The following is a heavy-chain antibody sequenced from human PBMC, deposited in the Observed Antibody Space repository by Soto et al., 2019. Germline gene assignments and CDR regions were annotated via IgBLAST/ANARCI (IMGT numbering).Heavy chain of an antibody. CDR1: GGSIDRSNYY. D-gene: IGHD3-22*01. J-gene: IGHJ4*02. V-gene: IGHV4-39*07. Sequence: SETLSLTCNVSGGSIDRSNYYWDWLRQPPGKGLEWIGTTYYNGNAYYNPSLKSRVSMSVDTSKNQFSLKLVSVTAADTAVYYCARAGEDYFVCSGIPRGYSFHDPGQALLVTV. CDR2: TYYNGNA. CDR3: ARAGEDYFVCSGIPRGYSFHD.